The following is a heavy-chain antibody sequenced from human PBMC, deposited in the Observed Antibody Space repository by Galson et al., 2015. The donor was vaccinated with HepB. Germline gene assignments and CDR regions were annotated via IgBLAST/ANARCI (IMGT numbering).Heavy chain of an antibody. Sequence: SLRLSCAASGFTFSSYGMHWVRQAPGKGLEWVAVIWYDGSNKYYADSVKGRFTISRDNSKNTLYLQMNSLRAEDTAVYYCARDRATPALGELEWLLDYWGQGTLVTVSS. V-gene: IGHV3-33*01. CDR2: IWYDGSNK. J-gene: IGHJ4*02. CDR1: GFTFSSYG. CDR3: ARDRATPALGELEWLLDY. D-gene: IGHD3-3*01.